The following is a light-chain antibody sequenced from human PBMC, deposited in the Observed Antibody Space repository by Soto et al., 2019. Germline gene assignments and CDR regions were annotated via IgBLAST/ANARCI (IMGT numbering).Light chain of an antibody. J-gene: IGLJ1*01. CDR2: EVS. CDR3: SSYTGSSTLYV. Sequence: QAVVTQPASVSGSPGQSITISCTGTSSDVGDYDYVSWYQQHPGKAPKLMIYEVSKRPSGVSNRFSGSKSGDTASLTISGLQAEDEADYYCSSYTGSSTLYVFGTGTKLTVL. V-gene: IGLV2-14*01. CDR1: SSDVGDYDY.